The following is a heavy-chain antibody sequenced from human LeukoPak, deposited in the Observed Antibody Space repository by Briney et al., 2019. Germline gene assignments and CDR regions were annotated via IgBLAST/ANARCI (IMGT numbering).Heavy chain of an antibody. V-gene: IGHV3-7*01. CDR1: GFPFTGFW. Sequence: GGSLRLSCAASGFPFTGFWMNWVRQAPGQGLEWLANIKQEGSEVFYMDSVKGRFTISRDNARNSLYLQMNSLRAEDTAVYYCARDNWSGSFDTWGRGTMVTVSS. CDR3: ARDNWSGSFDT. CDR2: IKQEGSEV. J-gene: IGHJ3*02.